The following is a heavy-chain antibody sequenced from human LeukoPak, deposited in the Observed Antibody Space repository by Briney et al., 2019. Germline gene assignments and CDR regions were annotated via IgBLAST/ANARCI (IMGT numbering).Heavy chain of an antibody. Sequence: ASVKVSCKSSGYTFTAYAIHWVRQAPGQGLEWMGWILPSDGANYAQKFQGRVTMTSDTSTSTAYMALNRLTSDDTAVYFCARDRNADGFAHFDSWGQGTLVTVSS. CDR3: ARDRNADGFAHFDS. CDR1: GYTFTAYA. CDR2: ILPSDGA. D-gene: IGHD5-24*01. V-gene: IGHV1-2*02. J-gene: IGHJ4*02.